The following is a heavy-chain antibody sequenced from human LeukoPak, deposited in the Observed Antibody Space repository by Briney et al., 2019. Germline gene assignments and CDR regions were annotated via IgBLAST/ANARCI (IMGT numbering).Heavy chain of an antibody. CDR2: IIPILGIA. D-gene: IGHD2-15*01. Sequence: ASVKVSCKASGGTFSSYAISWVRQAPGQGLEWMGRIIPILGIANYAQKFQGRVTITADKSTSTVYMELSSLRSEDTAVYYCATCSGGSCHLSPWGQGTLVTVSS. CDR1: GGTFSSYA. V-gene: IGHV1-69*04. CDR3: ATCSGGSCHLSP. J-gene: IGHJ5*02.